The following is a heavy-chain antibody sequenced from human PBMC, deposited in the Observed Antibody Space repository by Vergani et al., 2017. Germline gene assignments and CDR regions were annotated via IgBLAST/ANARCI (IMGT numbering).Heavy chain of an antibody. CDR2: ISAYNGNT. V-gene: IGHV1-18*01. CDR1: GGTFSSYG. D-gene: IGHD2-2*01. J-gene: IGHJ6*03. CDR3: ARGVPAAAPPHYYYYMDV. Sequence: QVQLVQSGAEVKKPGSSVKVSCKASGGTFSSYGISWVRQAPGQGLEWVGWISAYNGNTNYAQKLQGRVTMTTDTSTSTAYMELRSLRSDDTAVYYCARGVPAAAPPHYYYYMDVWGKGTTVTVSS.